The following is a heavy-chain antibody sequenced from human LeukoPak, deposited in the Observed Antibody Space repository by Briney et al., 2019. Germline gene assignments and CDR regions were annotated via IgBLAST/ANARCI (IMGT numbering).Heavy chain of an antibody. Sequence: PGGSLRLSCAASGFALSSYGMHWVRQAPGKGLEWVAIIRNDGNNKYYADSVKGRFTISRDNSKNTLYLQMNSLRAEDTAVYYFAGNRGWYYFDYWGQGTLVTVSS. CDR3: AGNRGWYYFDY. CDR1: GFALSSYG. D-gene: IGHD6-19*01. CDR2: IRNDGNNK. J-gene: IGHJ4*02. V-gene: IGHV3-30*02.